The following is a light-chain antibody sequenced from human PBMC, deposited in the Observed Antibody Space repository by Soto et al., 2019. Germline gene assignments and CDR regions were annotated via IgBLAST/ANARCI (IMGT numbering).Light chain of an antibody. CDR2: DVN. J-gene: IGLJ1*01. CDR3: FSKISGFVYG. V-gene: IGLV2-14*01. Sequence: QSVLAQPASVSGSFGQSITISCSGPNTDLGVYGYVSWYQHQPGKAPKLLIYDVNNRPFGISDRFSGSKSGDTASLTISGLQAEDEADYFCFSKISGFVYGFGTGTKVTVL. CDR1: NTDLGVYGY.